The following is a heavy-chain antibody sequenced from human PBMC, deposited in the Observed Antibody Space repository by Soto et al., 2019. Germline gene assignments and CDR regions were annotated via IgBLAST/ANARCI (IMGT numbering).Heavy chain of an antibody. Sequence: SETLSLTCTVSGGSISGYYWSWIRQPPGKGLEWIGYMYYTGSTVYNPSFKSRVTISVDTSKNQFSLKLSSVTAADTAVYYCASMFGDYVSYWGQGTLVTVSS. J-gene: IGHJ4*02. CDR3: ASMFGDYVSY. CDR2: MYYTGST. V-gene: IGHV4-59*08. D-gene: IGHD4-17*01. CDR1: GGSISGYY.